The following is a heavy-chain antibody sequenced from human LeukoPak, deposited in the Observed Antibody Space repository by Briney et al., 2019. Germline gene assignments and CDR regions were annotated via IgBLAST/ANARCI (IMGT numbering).Heavy chain of an antibody. Sequence: SETLSLTCTVSGGSISSNAYYWGWIRQPPGKGLEWIGSIYYSGSTYYNPSLKSRVTISVDTSKNQFSLKLSSVTAADTAVYYCARDYQGGYGDKTVDYWGQGTLVTVSS. CDR2: IYYSGST. J-gene: IGHJ4*02. CDR3: ARDYQGGYGDKTVDY. CDR1: GGSISSNAYY. D-gene: IGHD5-18*01. V-gene: IGHV4-39*07.